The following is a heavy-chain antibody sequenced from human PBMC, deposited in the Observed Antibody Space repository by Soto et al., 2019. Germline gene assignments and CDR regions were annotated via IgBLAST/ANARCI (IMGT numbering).Heavy chain of an antibody. Sequence: EVQLVESGGGLVQPGGSLRLSCAASGVTVSSNYMSWVRQAPGKGLEWVSVIYSGGSTSYADSVKGRLTISRDNSKNTLYLQMNSLRAEDTAVYYCARHGYNYGGGYFDYWGQGTLVTVSS. D-gene: IGHD5-18*01. CDR2: IYSGGST. CDR1: GVTVSSNY. CDR3: ARHGYNYGGGYFDY. V-gene: IGHV3-66*04. J-gene: IGHJ4*02.